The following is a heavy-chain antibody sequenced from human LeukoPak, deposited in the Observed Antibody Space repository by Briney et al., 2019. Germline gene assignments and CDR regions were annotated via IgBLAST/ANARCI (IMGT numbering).Heavy chain of an antibody. CDR3: ARDGYFDS. J-gene: IGHJ4*02. CDR1: GYTFTNYN. CDR2: ISAYNSNT. V-gene: IGHV1-18*01. Sequence: GASVKVSCRASGYTFTNYNIAWVRQAPGQGLEWVGWISAYNSNTKCAQKFQGRVTMTTDTSTSTAYMELRSLRFDDTAIYYCARDGYFDSWGQGTLVTVSS.